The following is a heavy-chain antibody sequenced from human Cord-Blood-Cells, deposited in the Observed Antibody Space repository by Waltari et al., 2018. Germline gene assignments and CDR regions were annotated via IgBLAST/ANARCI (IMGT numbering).Heavy chain of an antibody. CDR2: INHSGSA. V-gene: IGHV4-34*01. CDR3: AGVFAMSYDSSGYYFDY. CDR1: GGSFSGYY. D-gene: IGHD3-22*01. J-gene: IGHJ4*02. Sequence: QVQLQQWGAGLLKPSETLSLTCAVYGGSFSGYYWRWIRQPPGKGLEWIWEINHSGSANYNPSLKRGVTRSVDTSKNQFSLKLSSVTAADTAVYYCAGVFAMSYDSSGYYFDYWGQGTLVTVSS.